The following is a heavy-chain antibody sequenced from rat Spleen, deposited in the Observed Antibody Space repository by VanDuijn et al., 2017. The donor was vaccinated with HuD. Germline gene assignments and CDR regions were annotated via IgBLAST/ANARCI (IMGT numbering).Heavy chain of an antibody. D-gene: IGHD2-5*01. Sequence: EVQLVESGGGQVQPGRSLKLSCVASGFIFSDYDMAWVRQAPTKGLEWVASISTGGGNTYYRDSVKGRFTISRDNGKSTLYLELDSLRSEDMATYYCVRQGYLRDWYFDFWGPGTMVTVSS. J-gene: IGHJ1*01. CDR1: GFIFSDYD. CDR2: ISTGGGNT. V-gene: IGHV5-25*01. CDR3: VRQGYLRDWYFDF.